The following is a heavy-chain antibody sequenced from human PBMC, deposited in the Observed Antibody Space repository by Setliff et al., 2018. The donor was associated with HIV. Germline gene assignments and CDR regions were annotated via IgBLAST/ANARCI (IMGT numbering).Heavy chain of an antibody. V-gene: IGHV1-2*02. CDR2: INPNSGGT. D-gene: IGHD6-19*01. CDR3: ARNSSGWYYSNYYYYGMDV. CDR1: GYTFTGYY. Sequence: VASVKVSCKASGYTFTGYYMHWVRQAPGQGLEWMGWINPNSGGTNYAQKFQGRVTMTRDTSISTAYMELSRLRSDDTAVYYCARNSSGWYYSNYYYYGMDVWVPETLLVTVSS. J-gene: IGHJ6*02.